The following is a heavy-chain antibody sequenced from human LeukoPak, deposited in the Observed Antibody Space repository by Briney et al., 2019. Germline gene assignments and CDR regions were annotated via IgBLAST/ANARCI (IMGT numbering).Heavy chain of an antibody. CDR2: IHPGDSDT. V-gene: IGHV5-51*01. Sequence: GESLKISCKGSGYSFTSYWIGWVRQMPGKGLEWMGIIHPGDSDTRYSPSFQGQVTISADKSISTAYLQWSSLKASDTAMYYCARGGDYYDSSGYYYSWFDPWGQGTLVTVSS. CDR3: ARGGDYYDSSGYYYSWFDP. CDR1: GYSFTSYW. D-gene: IGHD3-22*01. J-gene: IGHJ5*02.